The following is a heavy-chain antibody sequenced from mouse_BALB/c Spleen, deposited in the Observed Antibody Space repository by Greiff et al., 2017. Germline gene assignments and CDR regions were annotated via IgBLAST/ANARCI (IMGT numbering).Heavy chain of an antibody. CDR2: IDPYNGGT. CDR1: GYSFTGYN. D-gene: IGHD2-10*02. CDR3: ARGGYGNFPWFAY. J-gene: IGHJ3*01. Sequence: EVQLKESGPELGKPGASVKISCKASGYSFTGYNMYWVKQSHRKSLEWIGYIDPYNGGTSYNQKSKGKATLTVDKSSSTAYMHLNSLTSEDSAIYYCARGGYGNFPWFAYWGQGTLVTVSA. V-gene: IGHV1S135*01.